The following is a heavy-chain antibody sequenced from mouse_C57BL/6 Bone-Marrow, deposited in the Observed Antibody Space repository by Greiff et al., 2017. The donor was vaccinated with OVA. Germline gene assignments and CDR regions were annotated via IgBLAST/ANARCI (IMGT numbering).Heavy chain of an antibody. CDR1: GYTFTGYW. J-gene: IGHJ2*01. CDR3: AREDYGSSY. V-gene: IGHV1-7*01. Sequence: QVQLQQSGAELVKPGASVKLSCKASGYTFTGYWMDWVKQRPGQGLEWIGYINPSSGYPKYNQKLKDKATLTADKSSSTAYMQHSSLTYEDSAVYYCAREDYGSSYWGQGTTLTVSS. CDR2: INPSSGYP. D-gene: IGHD1-1*01.